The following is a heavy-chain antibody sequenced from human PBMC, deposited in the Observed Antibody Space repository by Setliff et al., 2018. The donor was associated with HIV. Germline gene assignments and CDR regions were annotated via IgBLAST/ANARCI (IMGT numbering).Heavy chain of an antibody. V-gene: IGHV1-2*02. Sequence: ASVKVSCKASGYTFTGYYMHWVRQAPGQGLEWMGWINPNSGGTNYAQKFQGRVTMTRDTSISTAYMELSRLRSDDTAVYYCARDRSTTHIGAAIDYWGQGTLVTVSS. J-gene: IGHJ4*02. D-gene: IGHD6-13*01. CDR2: INPNSGGT. CDR3: ARDRSTTHIGAAIDY. CDR1: GYTFTGYY.